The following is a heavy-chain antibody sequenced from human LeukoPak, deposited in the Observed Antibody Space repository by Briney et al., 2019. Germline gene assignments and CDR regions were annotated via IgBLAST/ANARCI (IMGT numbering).Heavy chain of an antibody. CDR1: GYTFTSYD. Sequence: GASVKVSCKASGYTFTSYDINWVRQATGQGLEWMGWMNPNSGNTGYAQKFQGRVTITRNTSISTAYMELSSLRSEDTAVYYCARELAAAGVAGDAFDIWGQGTMVTVSS. J-gene: IGHJ3*02. V-gene: IGHV1-8*03. D-gene: IGHD6-13*01. CDR3: ARELAAAGVAGDAFDI. CDR2: MNPNSGNT.